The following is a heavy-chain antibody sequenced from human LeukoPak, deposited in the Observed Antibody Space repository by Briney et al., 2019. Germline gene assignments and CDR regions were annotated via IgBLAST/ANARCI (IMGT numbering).Heavy chain of an antibody. Sequence: GGSPRVSCAASGFTFSSYGMHWGRQAPGKGLEWVAVILDDGSNKYYADSVRGRFTISRDNSNNTLYLQMNSLRAEDTAVYYCARPPSSSWTVYYLGRGTLVTVSS. CDR3: ARPPSSSWTVYY. CDR1: GFTFSSYG. J-gene: IGHJ4*02. D-gene: IGHD6-13*01. CDR2: ILDDGSNK. V-gene: IGHV3-30*03.